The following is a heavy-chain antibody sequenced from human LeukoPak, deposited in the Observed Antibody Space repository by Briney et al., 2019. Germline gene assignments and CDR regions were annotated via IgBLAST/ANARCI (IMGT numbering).Heavy chain of an antibody. CDR1: GFNFSDYG. J-gene: IGHJ6*03. Sequence: GGSLRRSCAASGFNFSDYGMIWVRQAPGQGLEGVSGISGSDYTDHADSVKGRFTISRDNSKNTLCLQMNSLRAEDTALYYCAKSRNFYFYFMEVSGRGTKVTISS. V-gene: IGHV3-23*01. CDR3: AKSRNFYFYFMEV. CDR2: ISGSDYT.